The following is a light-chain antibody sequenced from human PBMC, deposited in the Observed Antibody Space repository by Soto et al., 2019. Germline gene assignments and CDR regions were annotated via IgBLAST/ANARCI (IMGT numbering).Light chain of an antibody. V-gene: IGKV3-15*01. CDR3: QQYNNWPPLT. CDR1: QCVSSN. J-gene: IGKJ4*01. Sequence: EIVMTQSPATLSVSPGERATLSCRASQCVSSNLAWYQQKPGQAPRLLIYGASTRATGLPARFSGSGSGTEFTLTISSLQSEDFAVYYCQQYNNWPPLTFGGGTKVEIK. CDR2: GAS.